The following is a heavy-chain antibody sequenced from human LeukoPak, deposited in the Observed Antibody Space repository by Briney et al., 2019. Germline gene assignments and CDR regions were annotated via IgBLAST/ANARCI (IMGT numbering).Heavy chain of an antibody. Sequence: GGSLRLSCAASGFTFSSYSMNWVRQAPGKGLEWVSGITSNSDYLYYADSMKGRFTISRDNAKNSLYLQMNSLRAEDTAVYYCARGETYYYGSGPYYYGMDVWGQGTTVTVSS. CDR3: ARGETYYYGSGPYYYGMDV. V-gene: IGHV3-21*01. CDR2: ITSNSDYL. J-gene: IGHJ6*02. D-gene: IGHD3-10*01. CDR1: GFTFSSYS.